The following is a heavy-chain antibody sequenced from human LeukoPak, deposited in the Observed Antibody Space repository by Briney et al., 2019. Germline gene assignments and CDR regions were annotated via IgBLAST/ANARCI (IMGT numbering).Heavy chain of an antibody. CDR1: GGSISSGDYY. CDR2: IYYSGRT. Sequence: SQTLPLTCTVSGGSISSGDYYWSWIRQPPGKGLEWIGYIYYSGRTYYNPSLKSRVTISVDTSKNQFSLKLSSVTAADTAVYYCARVQLGMDAFDIWGQGTMVTVSS. V-gene: IGHV4-30-4*08. J-gene: IGHJ3*02. CDR3: ARVQLGMDAFDI. D-gene: IGHD7-27*01.